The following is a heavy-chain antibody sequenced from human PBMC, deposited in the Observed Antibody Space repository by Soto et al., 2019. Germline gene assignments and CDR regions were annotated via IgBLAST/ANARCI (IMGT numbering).Heavy chain of an antibody. CDR1: GFSFTTYW. CDR2: IYPGDSDT. CDR3: ARHESTPFPHTDYYYYGMDF. V-gene: IGHV5-51*01. Sequence: EVQLVQSGAEVKKPGESLKIACKASGFSFTTYWIDWVRQMPGRGLELMGIIYPGDSDTRYSPSFQGQVTISADKSITTAYLQWSSLQASDTPIYYCARHESTPFPHTDYYYYGMDFWGQGTTVTVSS. D-gene: IGHD2-15*01. J-gene: IGHJ6*02.